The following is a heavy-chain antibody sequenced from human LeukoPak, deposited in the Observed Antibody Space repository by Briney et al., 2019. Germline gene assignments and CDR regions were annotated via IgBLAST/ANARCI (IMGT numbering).Heavy chain of an antibody. CDR2: ISGSGGST. D-gene: IGHD3-3*01. V-gene: IGHV3-23*01. J-gene: IGHJ3*02. Sequence: GGSLRLSCAASGFTFSSYAMSWVRQAPGKGLEWVSAISGSGGSTYYADSVKGRFTISRDNSKNTLYLQMNSLRAEDTAVYYCAKDRLEYYDIRALDAFDIWGQGTMVTVSS. CDR3: AKDRLEYYDIRALDAFDI. CDR1: GFTFSSYA.